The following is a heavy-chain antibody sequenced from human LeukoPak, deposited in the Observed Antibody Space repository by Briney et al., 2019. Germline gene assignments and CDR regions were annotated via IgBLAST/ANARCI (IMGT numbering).Heavy chain of an antibody. CDR3: ARESRIVEGDGYYIDV. D-gene: IGHD1-26*01. V-gene: IGHV4-38-2*02. Sequence: SETLSLTCTVSGYSISSGYYWGWIRQPAGKGLEWIGRIYITRGTDYNPSLRSRVIMSVDTSKNQFSLQLTSVTAADTAVYYCARESRIVEGDGYYIDVWGKGTTVTVSS. J-gene: IGHJ6*03. CDR2: IYITRGT. CDR1: GYSISSGYY.